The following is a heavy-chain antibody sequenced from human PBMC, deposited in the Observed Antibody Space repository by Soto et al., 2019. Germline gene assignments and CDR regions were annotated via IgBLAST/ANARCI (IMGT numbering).Heavy chain of an antibody. J-gene: IGHJ6*03. Sequence: ASVKVSCKASGYTFTGYYMHWVRQAPGQGLEWMGWINPNSGGTNYAQKFQGRVTMTTDTSISTAYMELSRLRSDDTAVYYCARDPYDQQDSGYMDVWGKGTTVTVSS. V-gene: IGHV1-2*02. D-gene: IGHD3-16*01. CDR1: GYTFTGYY. CDR3: ARDPYDQQDSGYMDV. CDR2: INPNSGGT.